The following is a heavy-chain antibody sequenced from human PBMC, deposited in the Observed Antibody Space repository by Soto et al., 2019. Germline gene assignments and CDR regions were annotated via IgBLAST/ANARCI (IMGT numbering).Heavy chain of an antibody. V-gene: IGHV1-18*01. Sequence: ASVKVSCKTSGYSFTAYGLAWLRQAPGQRPEWLGWVGTNNANTNYAQKFQGRVTMTTDRSTTTAYMELSSLRSEDTAVYYCAREKAVAGTFGWFDPWGQGTLVTVSS. CDR2: VGTNNANT. D-gene: IGHD6-19*01. CDR1: GYSFTAYG. J-gene: IGHJ5*02. CDR3: AREKAVAGTFGWFDP.